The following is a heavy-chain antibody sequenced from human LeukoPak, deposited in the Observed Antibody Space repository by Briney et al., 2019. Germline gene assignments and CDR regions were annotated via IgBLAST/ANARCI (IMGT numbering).Heavy chain of an antibody. D-gene: IGHD6-19*01. J-gene: IGHJ4*02. Sequence: ASVKVSCKASGYTFTNYGISWVRQAPGQGLEWMGWISGYNGDTNYAQKLQGRVSVTTDISTSTAYMELRSLRSDDTAVYYCARDRVSVTGVFDNWGQGTLVTVSS. CDR3: ARDRVSVTGVFDN. V-gene: IGHV1-18*01. CDR1: GYTFTNYG. CDR2: ISGYNGDT.